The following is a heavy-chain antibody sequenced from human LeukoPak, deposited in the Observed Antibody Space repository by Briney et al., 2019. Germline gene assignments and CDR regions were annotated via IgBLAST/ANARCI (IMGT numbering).Heavy chain of an antibody. CDR3: AKAGSYRGFGELSTFYYFDY. V-gene: IGHV3-30*02. CDR1: GFTFSSYG. CDR2: IRYDGSNK. Sequence: GGSLRLSCAASGFTFSSYGMHWVRQAPGKGLEWVAFIRYDGSNKYYADSVKGRFTISRDNSKNTLYLQMNSLRAEDTAVYYCAKAGSYRGFGELSTFYYFDYWGQGTLVTVSS. D-gene: IGHD3-10*01. J-gene: IGHJ4*02.